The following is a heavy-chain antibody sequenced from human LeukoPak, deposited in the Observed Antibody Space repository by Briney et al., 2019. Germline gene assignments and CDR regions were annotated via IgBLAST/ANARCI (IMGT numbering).Heavy chain of an antibody. Sequence: GGSLRLSCAASGFTFRTYWMHWVRQAPGKGLVWVSRINSDGSSTSYVDSVKGRFTISRDNAKNTLYLQMNRLRTEDTAVYYCAKISWGSEFDYWGQGTLVTVSS. V-gene: IGHV3-74*01. CDR2: INSDGSST. D-gene: IGHD2-15*01. J-gene: IGHJ4*02. CDR1: GFTFRTYW. CDR3: AKISWGSEFDY.